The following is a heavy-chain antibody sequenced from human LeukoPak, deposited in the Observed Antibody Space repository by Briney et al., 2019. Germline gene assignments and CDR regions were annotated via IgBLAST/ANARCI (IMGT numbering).Heavy chain of an antibody. Sequence: PGRSLRLSCAASGCTFSNYGMHWVRQAPGKGLEWVALISYDGSNKYHADSVKGRFTISRDNSKNTLYLQMSSLRDEDTAVYYCPNYGSVSYFAYWGQGTLVTVSS. CDR1: GCTFSNYG. D-gene: IGHD3-10*01. CDR3: PNYGSVSYFAY. J-gene: IGHJ4*02. V-gene: IGHV3-30*18. CDR2: ISYDGSNK.